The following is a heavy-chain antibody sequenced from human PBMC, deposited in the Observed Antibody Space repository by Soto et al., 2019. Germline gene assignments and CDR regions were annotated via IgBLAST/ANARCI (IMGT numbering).Heavy chain of an antibody. D-gene: IGHD3-22*01. V-gene: IGHV3-30*03. Sequence: PGGSLRLSCAASGFTFSDYAMHWVRQAPGKGLEWVAVISYDGSNKYYADSVKGRFTISRDNSKNTLYLQMNSLRAEDTAVYYCATYESNGYYYPPGVDPWGQGTLVTVSS. CDR3: ATYESNGYYYPPGVDP. CDR1: GFTFSDYA. J-gene: IGHJ5*02. CDR2: ISYDGSNK.